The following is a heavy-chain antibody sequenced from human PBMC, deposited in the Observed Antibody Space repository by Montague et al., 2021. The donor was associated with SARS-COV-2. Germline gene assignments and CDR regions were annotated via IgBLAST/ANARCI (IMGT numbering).Heavy chain of an antibody. V-gene: IGHV4-31*03. D-gene: IGHD2-15*01. CDR1: GGSISSGGYY. CDR2: IYYSGST. J-gene: IGHJ4*02. CDR3: ARLTAGYCSGGSCYWGTGFDY. Sequence: TRSLTCNVTGGSISSGGYYWSWIRPHPGQGLEWIGYIYYSGSTYYNPSLKSRVTISVDTSKNQFSLKLSSVTAADTAVYYCARLTAGYCSGGSCYWGTGFDYWGQGTLVTVSS.